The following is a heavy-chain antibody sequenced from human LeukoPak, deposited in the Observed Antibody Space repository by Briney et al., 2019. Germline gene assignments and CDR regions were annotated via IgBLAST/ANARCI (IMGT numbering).Heavy chain of an antibody. J-gene: IGHJ4*02. CDR1: GFTFDDYA. V-gene: IGHV3-9*01. D-gene: IGHD3-9*01. CDR3: AKSRYYDILTGQTYYFDY. CDR2: ISWNSGDI. Sequence: PGGSLRLSCTASGFTFDDYAMHWVRHAPGKGLDWVSGISWNSGDIVYADSVKGRFTISRDNAENSLYLQMNSLTSEDTALYYCAKSRYYDILTGQTYYFDYWGQGTLVTVSS.